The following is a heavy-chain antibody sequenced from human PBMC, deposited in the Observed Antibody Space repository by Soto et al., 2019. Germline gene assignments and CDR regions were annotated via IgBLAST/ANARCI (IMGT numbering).Heavy chain of an antibody. CDR1: GFTFSSYV. V-gene: IGHV3-33*01. CDR3: ARPVAYDSSGYYHWYYGMDV. Sequence: QPGGSLRLSCAASGFTFSSYVMHWVRQAPGKGLEWVAVIWYDGINKYYADSVKGRFTISRDNSKNTLYLQMNSLRAEDTAVYYCARPVAYDSSGYYHWYYGMDVWGPGTPVTV. J-gene: IGHJ6*02. D-gene: IGHD3-22*01. CDR2: IWYDGINK.